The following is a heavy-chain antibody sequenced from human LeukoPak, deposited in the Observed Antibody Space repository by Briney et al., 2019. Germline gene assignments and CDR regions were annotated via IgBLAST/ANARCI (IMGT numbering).Heavy chain of an antibody. J-gene: IGHJ3*02. Sequence: GGSLRLSCAASGFTFSSYAISWVRQAPGKGLEWVSVISGSGGSTYYADSVKGRFTISRDNSKNTLYPQMNSLRAEDTAVYYCAKFPSRVLKGLDDAFDIWGQGTMVTVSS. V-gene: IGHV3-23*01. CDR3: AKFPSRVLKGLDDAFDI. CDR1: GFTFSSYA. D-gene: IGHD1-1*01. CDR2: ISGSGGST.